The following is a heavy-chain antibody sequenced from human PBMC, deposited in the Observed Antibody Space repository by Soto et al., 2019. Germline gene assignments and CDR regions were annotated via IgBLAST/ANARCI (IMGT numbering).Heavy chain of an antibody. CDR1: GASISSYY. CDR3: AKPQYTVLTPFDI. Sequence: PSETLSLTCSVSGASISSYYWSCIRQSPGKGLEFIGFMYSSGGTNYNPALKSRITISRDRSKNQLSLNLTSVTAADTAVYFCAKPQYTVLTPFDIWGEGTMV. CDR2: MYSSGGT. J-gene: IGHJ3*02. D-gene: IGHD4-17*01. V-gene: IGHV4-59*01.